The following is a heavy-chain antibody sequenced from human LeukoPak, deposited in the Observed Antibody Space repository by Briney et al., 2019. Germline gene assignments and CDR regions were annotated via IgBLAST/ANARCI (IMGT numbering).Heavy chain of an antibody. CDR2: IYYSGST. V-gene: IGHV4-59*08. CDR1: GGSISSYY. J-gene: IGHJ4*02. Sequence: SETLSLTCTVSGGSISSYYWSWIRQPPGKGLEWIGYIYYSGSTNYNPSLKSRLTISVDTAKNQFSLKLSSVTATDTAVYYCASLTTVTQGYFDSWGQGTLVTVSS. CDR3: ASLTTVTQGYFDS. D-gene: IGHD4-17*01.